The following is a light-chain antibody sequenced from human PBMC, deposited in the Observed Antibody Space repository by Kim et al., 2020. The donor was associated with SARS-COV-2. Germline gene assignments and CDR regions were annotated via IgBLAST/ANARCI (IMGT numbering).Light chain of an antibody. CDR3: QQYNSYWT. CDR2: DAS. Sequence: SASVGDRVTITCRASQSIDNYLAWYQHKPGKAPKLLIYDASSLESGVPSRFSGSGSGTEFTLTISSLQPDDFATYYCQQYNSYWTFGQGTKVEIK. CDR1: QSIDNY. V-gene: IGKV1-5*01. J-gene: IGKJ1*01.